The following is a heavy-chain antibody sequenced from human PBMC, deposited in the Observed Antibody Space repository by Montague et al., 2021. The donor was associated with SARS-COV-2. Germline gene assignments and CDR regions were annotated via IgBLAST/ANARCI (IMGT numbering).Heavy chain of an antibody. V-gene: IGHV3-11*05. CDR1: GFTFSDFY. Sequence: SLRLSCAASGFTFSDFYMSWIRQAPGKGLECVSYISSTTIYTNYADSVKGRFTTSRDNAKNSLYLQMNSLRAEDTAVYYCARGIPPVYWGQGTLVTVSS. CDR2: ISSTTIYT. D-gene: IGHD1-14*01. J-gene: IGHJ4*02. CDR3: ARGIPPVY.